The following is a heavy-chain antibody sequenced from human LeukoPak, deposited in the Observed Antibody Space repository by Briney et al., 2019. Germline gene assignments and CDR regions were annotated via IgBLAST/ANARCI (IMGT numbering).Heavy chain of an antibody. CDR1: GVSISSSDYY. D-gene: IGHD2-15*01. CDR2: IYYGGSA. Sequence: SETLSLTCTVSGVSISSSDYYWGWIRQPPGKGLEWIGSIYYGGSAYYNPSLKSRVTISVDTSMNQFSLKLSFVTTADTAVYYCARALGYCSGGSCTRGYNWFDPWGQGTLVTVSS. CDR3: ARALGYCSGGSCTRGYNWFDP. J-gene: IGHJ5*02. V-gene: IGHV4-39*01.